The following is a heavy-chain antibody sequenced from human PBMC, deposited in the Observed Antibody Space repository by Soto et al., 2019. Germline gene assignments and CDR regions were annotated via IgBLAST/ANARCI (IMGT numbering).Heavy chain of an antibody. J-gene: IGHJ4*02. Sequence: EVQLLESGGGLVQPGGSLRLSCAASGFTFSSYAMSWVRQAPGKGLEWVSAISGSGGSTYYADSVKGRFTISRDNSKNTLYLQMNSLRAEDTAVYYCASARQLVGSFAYWGQGTLVTVSS. CDR3: ASARQLVGSFAY. CDR1: GFTFSSYA. CDR2: ISGSGGST. D-gene: IGHD6-6*01. V-gene: IGHV3-23*01.